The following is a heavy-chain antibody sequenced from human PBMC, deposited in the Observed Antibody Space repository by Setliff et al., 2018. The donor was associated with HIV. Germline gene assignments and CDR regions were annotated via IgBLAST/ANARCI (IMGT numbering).Heavy chain of an antibody. V-gene: IGHV3-33*07. CDR3: ARVDDDYVWARTYFYY. Sequence: PGGSLRLSCAASEFPFSSYGMYWVRQAPGKGLEWVAAIWYDGSGKYYADSVKGRFTISRDNSKNTLYLQMNSLRAEDTAVYYCARVDDDYVWARTYFYYWGQGSLVTVSS. J-gene: IGHJ4*02. D-gene: IGHD3-16*01. CDR2: IWYDGSGK. CDR1: EFPFSSYG.